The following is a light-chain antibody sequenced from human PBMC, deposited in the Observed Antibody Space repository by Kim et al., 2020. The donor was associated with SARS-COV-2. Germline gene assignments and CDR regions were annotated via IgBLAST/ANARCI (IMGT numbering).Light chain of an antibody. CDR3: GTWDGSLSAVV. V-gene: IGLV1-51*01. J-gene: IGLJ2*01. CDR1: SSNIGNNY. CDR2: DNN. Sequence: QSVLTQPPSVSAAPGQTVTISCSGSSSNIGNNYVSWYQQLPGTAPKLLIYDNNKRPSGIPDRFSGSKSGTSATLGITGLQTGDEAAYYCGTWDGSLSAVVFGGGTQLTVL.